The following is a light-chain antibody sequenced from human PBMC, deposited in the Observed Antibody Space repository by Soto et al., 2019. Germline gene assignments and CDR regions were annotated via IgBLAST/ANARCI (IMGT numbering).Light chain of an antibody. CDR3: QQYHSYLYT. V-gene: IGKV1-5*03. CDR2: KAS. J-gene: IGKJ2*01. CDR1: QNINYW. Sequence: DIQMTQSPSTLSASVGDRVTITCRASQNINYWLAWYQQKPGKAPKLLIYKASTLESGVPSRFSGSGSGTQFTLTISSLQPDDFATYYCQQYHSYLYTFGQGTKLEIK.